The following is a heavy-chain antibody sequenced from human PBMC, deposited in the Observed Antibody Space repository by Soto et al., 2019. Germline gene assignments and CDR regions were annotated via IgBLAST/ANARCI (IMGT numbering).Heavy chain of an antibody. Sequence: SETLSLTCAVSGGSISSGGYSWSWIRQPPGKALEWIGHTYHSGNPYYNPSLKSRVIISVDRSKNQFSLKVRSVTAADTAVYYCARVWGGAFDIWGQGTMVTV. V-gene: IGHV4-30-2*01. J-gene: IGHJ3*02. CDR1: GGSISSGGYS. CDR2: TYHSGNP. D-gene: IGHD3-10*01. CDR3: ARVWGGAFDI.